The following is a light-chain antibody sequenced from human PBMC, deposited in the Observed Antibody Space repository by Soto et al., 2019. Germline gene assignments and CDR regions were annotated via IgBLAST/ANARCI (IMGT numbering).Light chain of an antibody. CDR2: GAS. V-gene: IGKV3-20*01. CDR1: ESASSSG. J-gene: IGKJ1*01. Sequence: EIVLTQCPGTLSLSPGARATLSCRAGESASSSGLGRYQQKPGQAPRVLIYGASSRATGIPDRVRGKWSGTDFTLTIRRLEPEDCSVYDWQPCGTSPWAFGPGTKVDIK. CDR3: QPCGTSPWA.